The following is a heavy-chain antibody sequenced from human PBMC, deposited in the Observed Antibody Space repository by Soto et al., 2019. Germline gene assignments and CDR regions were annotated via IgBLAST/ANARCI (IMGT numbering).Heavy chain of an antibody. V-gene: IGHV3-11*01. CDR1: GFTFSDYY. D-gene: IGHD6-13*01. Sequence: QVQLVESGGGLVTPGGSLRLSCAASGFTFSDYYMSWIRQAPGKGLEWVSYISSSGSTIYYADSVKGRFTISRDNAKNSLYLQMNSLRAEDTAVYYCARGNFGSSGSYYYYYYYMDVWGKGTTVTVSS. CDR3: ARGNFGSSGSYYYYYYYMDV. CDR2: ISSSGSTI. J-gene: IGHJ6*03.